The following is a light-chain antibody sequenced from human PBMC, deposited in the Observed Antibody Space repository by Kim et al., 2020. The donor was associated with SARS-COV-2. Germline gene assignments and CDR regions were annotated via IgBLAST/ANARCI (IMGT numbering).Light chain of an antibody. CDR3: LHHNAYPRT. Sequence: ASVGDRVTSTCRASQGIKNDLGWYQQKPGKAPKCLIFAASNLESGVPSRFSGSGYGTEFTLTISSLQPEDFATYYCLHHNAYPRTFGQGTKVDIK. CDR1: QGIKND. CDR2: AAS. V-gene: IGKV1-17*01. J-gene: IGKJ1*01.